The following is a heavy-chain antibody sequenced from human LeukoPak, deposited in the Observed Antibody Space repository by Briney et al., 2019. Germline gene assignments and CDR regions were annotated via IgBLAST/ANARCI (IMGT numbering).Heavy chain of an antibody. V-gene: IGHV1-2*02. Sequence: ASVKVSCKASGYTFTGYYMHWVRQAPGQRLEWMGWINPNSGGTNYAQKFQGRVTMTRDTSISTAYMELSRLRSDDTAVYYCARGPPVYCSSTSCPPGRDRIDWYFDLWGRGTLVTVSS. D-gene: IGHD2-2*01. CDR3: ARGPPVYCSSTSCPPGRDRIDWYFDL. J-gene: IGHJ2*01. CDR1: GYTFTGYY. CDR2: INPNSGGT.